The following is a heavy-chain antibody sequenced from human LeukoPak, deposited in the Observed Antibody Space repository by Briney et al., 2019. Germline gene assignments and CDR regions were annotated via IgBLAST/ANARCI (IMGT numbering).Heavy chain of an antibody. CDR3: ARHAGSGYDLVDY. Sequence: SETLSLTCTVSGGSISSYYWSWIRQPPGKGLEWIGYIYYSGSTNYNPSLKSRVTISVDTSKNQFSLKLSSVTAADTAVYYCARHAGSGYDLVDYWGQGTLVTVSS. J-gene: IGHJ4*02. CDR1: GGSISSYY. V-gene: IGHV4-59*08. D-gene: IGHD5-12*01. CDR2: IYYSGST.